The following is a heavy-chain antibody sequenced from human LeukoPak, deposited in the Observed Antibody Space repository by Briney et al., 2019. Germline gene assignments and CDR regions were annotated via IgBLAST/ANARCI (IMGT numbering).Heavy chain of an antibody. Sequence: ASVKVSCKAAGYTFHTYGITWVRQAPGQGLEWMGWVNTYNGDTNYAQKFQGRVAMTTDTSTSTVHMELRSLRSDDTAVYFCARDHPGYYYKGLDVWGQGTTVVVSS. J-gene: IGHJ6*02. CDR1: GYTFHTYG. CDR3: ARDHPGYYYKGLDV. CDR2: VNTYNGDT. V-gene: IGHV1-18*01.